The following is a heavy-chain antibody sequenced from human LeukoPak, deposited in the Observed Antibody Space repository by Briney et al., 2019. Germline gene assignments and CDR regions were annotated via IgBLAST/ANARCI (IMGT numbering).Heavy chain of an antibody. CDR2: IKQDGSEK. CDR1: GFTFSSYW. J-gene: IGHJ4*02. Sequence: GGSLRLSCATSGFTFSSYWMSWVRQAPGRGLEWVTNIKQDGSEKYYVDSVKGRFTISRDNAKNSLYLQMNSLRDEDTAVYYCVRGQNIYSWGQGTLVTVSS. D-gene: IGHD2-21*01. V-gene: IGHV3-7*01. CDR3: VRGQNIYS.